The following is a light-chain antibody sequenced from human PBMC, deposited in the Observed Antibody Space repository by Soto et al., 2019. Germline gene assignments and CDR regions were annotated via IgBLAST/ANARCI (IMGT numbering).Light chain of an antibody. Sequence: ESVMTQSPLSLPVTPGDPASISCRSSQSLLHSNGYNYLDWYLQKPGQSPKLLIYLGSNRASGVPDRFSGSGSGTDFTLKIRRVEAEDVGVDYCMQALQPFTSGQGTRLEIK. CDR3: MQALQPFT. CDR2: LGS. V-gene: IGKV2-28*01. J-gene: IGKJ5*01. CDR1: QSLLHSNGYNY.